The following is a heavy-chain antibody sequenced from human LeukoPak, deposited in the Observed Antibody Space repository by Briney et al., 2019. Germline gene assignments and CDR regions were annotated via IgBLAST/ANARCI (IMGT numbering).Heavy chain of an antibody. J-gene: IGHJ4*02. Sequence: SETLSLTCTVSGGSISSSSYYWGWLRQPPGKGLEWIGSIYYSGSTYYNPSLKSRVTISVDTSKNQFSLKLSSVTAADTAVYYCARAASSTLNYWGQGTLVTVSS. CDR1: GGSISSSSYY. D-gene: IGHD2-2*01. CDR3: ARAASSTLNY. V-gene: IGHV4-39*07. CDR2: IYYSGST.